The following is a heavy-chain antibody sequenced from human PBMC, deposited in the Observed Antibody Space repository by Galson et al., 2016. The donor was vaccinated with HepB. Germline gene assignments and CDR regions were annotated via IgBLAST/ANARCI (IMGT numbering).Heavy chain of an antibody. Sequence: SLRLSCAASGFIFDDFSLHWVRQRPGQGLEWVSGISWDSTKPHYADSVRGRFTISRDNAKKSLFLEMNNLKPEDTATYYCAKHKWQQQLVREVHLDPWVQGTLVAVSS. CDR2: ISWDSTKP. V-gene: IGHV3-9*01. CDR1: GFIFDDFS. D-gene: IGHD5-24*01. J-gene: IGHJ5*02. CDR3: AKHKWQQQLVREVHLDP.